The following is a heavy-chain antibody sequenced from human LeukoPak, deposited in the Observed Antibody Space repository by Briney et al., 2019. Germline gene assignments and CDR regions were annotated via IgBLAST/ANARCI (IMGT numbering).Heavy chain of an antibody. CDR3: ARVYSSSWYFGYLYIDV. V-gene: IGHV3-30-3*01. J-gene: IGHJ6*03. CDR1: GFTFSIYA. D-gene: IGHD6-13*01. CDR2: ISYDGGNK. Sequence: GGSLRLSCAASGFTFSIYAMHWVRQAPGKGLEWVAIISYDGGNKYYADSVKGRFTISRDNSKNTLYLQMNTLRIEDTAVYYCARVYSSSWYFGYLYIDVWGNGTTVTVSS.